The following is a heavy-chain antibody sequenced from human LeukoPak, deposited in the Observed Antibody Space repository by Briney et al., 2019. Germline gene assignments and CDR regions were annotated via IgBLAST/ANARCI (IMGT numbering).Heavy chain of an antibody. CDR3: ARGLAVAGTRPGAFDI. D-gene: IGHD6-19*01. CDR2: ISYDGSKK. Sequence: GGSLRLSCAASGFTFSNYAIHCVRQAPGKGLEWVAVISYDGSKKYYADSVKGRFIISRDNSKNTLYLQMNSLRAEDTAVYYCARGLAVAGTRPGAFDIWGQGTMATVSS. CDR1: GFTFSNYA. J-gene: IGHJ3*02. V-gene: IGHV3-30-3*01.